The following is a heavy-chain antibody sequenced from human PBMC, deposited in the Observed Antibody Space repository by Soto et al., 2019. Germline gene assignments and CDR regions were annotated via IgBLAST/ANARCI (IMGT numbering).Heavy chain of an antibody. D-gene: IGHD7-27*01. J-gene: IGHJ5*02. Sequence: EVQLLESGGDLVQPGGSLRLSCVASGSTFDTYAMNWVRQAPGEGLEWVSGITGSGSFTDYADSVKGRFTISRDNSKNTLYLQMSSLRADDTAVYXCAXXVFGNXWGXWGQGTLVTVSS. CDR1: GSTFDTYA. CDR3: AXXVFGNXWGX. CDR2: ITGSGSFT. V-gene: IGHV3-23*01.